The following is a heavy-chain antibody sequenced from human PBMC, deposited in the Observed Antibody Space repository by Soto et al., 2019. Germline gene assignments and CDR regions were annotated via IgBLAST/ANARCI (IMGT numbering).Heavy chain of an antibody. CDR2: MNPNSGNT. CDR1: GYTFTSYD. CDR3: ARGWYYDSGSPFDP. Sequence: QVQLVQSGAEVKKPGASVKVSCKAAGYTFTSYDINWVRQATGQGLAWMGWMNPNSGNTGYAQKFQGRVTMTRNTSISTAYMELSSLRSEDTAVYYCARGWYYDSGSPFDPWGQGTLVTVSP. J-gene: IGHJ5*02. V-gene: IGHV1-8*01. D-gene: IGHD3-10*01.